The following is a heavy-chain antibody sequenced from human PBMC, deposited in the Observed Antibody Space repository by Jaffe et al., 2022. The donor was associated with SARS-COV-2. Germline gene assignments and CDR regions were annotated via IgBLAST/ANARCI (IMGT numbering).Heavy chain of an antibody. CDR3: ARSPVRFSISGAIVSGGFDV. CDR2: IRGSGHSI. J-gene: IGHJ3*01. D-gene: IGHD3-3*01. CDR1: GFTFSDFY. V-gene: IGHV3-11*01. Sequence: QVRLVESGGGLVKPGGSLRLSCAASGFTFSDFYLSWIRQAPGKGPELVSSIRGSGHSIYYADSVRGRFTISRDNAQNSLSLQMNTLTPEDTAVYFCARSPVRFSISGAIVSGGFDVWGQGTMVTVSS.